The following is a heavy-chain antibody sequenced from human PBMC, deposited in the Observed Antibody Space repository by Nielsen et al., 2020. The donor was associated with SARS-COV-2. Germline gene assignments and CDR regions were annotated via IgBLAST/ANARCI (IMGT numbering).Heavy chain of an antibody. J-gene: IGHJ6*02. Sequence: GESLKISCAASGFTFSDSSMNWVRQASGKGLEWLGRIRSKANDYATEYPASVKGRFIISRDDSKNTAYLLMNSLKIDDTAVYYCARGWTYYYYGMDVWGQGTTVTVSS. CDR3: ARGWTYYYYGMDV. CDR2: IRSKANDYAT. D-gene: IGHD3/OR15-3a*01. V-gene: IGHV3-73*01. CDR1: GFTFSDSS.